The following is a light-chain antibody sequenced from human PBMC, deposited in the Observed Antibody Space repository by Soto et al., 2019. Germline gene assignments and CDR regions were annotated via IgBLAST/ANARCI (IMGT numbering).Light chain of an antibody. Sequence: QSALTQPASVSGSPGQSISISCTGTSSDVGGYNYVSWYQHQPGKAPNLVIFDVSGRPSGISNRFSGSKSGNTASLTISGLRPEAEADYYCSSYTDFNLDVFGTGTKLTVL. CDR2: DVS. CDR1: SSDVGGYNY. J-gene: IGLJ1*01. V-gene: IGLV2-14*03. CDR3: SSYTDFNLDV.